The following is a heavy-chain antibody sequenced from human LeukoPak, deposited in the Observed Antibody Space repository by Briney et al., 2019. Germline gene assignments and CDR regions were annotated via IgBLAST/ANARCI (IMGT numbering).Heavy chain of an antibody. D-gene: IGHD2/OR15-2a*01. CDR3: ARGGTQSPID. J-gene: IGHJ4*02. Sequence: GGSLRLSCAASGFTFSSDWMIWLRQAPEKGLEWVANIKEDGSATYYVDSVKGRFTIPRDNAKNSLYLQMNSLRVEDTAVYYCARGGTQSPIDWGPGTLVTVSS. V-gene: IGHV3-7*01. CDR2: IKEDGSAT. CDR1: GFTFSSDW.